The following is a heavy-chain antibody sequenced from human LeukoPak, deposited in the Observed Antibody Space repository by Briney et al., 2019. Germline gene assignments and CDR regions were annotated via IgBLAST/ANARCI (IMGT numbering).Heavy chain of an antibody. V-gene: IGHV4-39*07. J-gene: IGHJ4*02. Sequence: KPSETLSLTCTVSGGSISSGGYYWGWIRQPPGKGLEWIGSIYYSGSTYYNPSLKSRVTISVDTSKNQFSLKLSSVTAAGTAVYYCARLKYGSGSYGRSNPQNWGQGTLVTVSS. CDR2: IYYSGST. CDR3: ARLKYGSGSYGRSNPQN. CDR1: GGSISSGGYY. D-gene: IGHD3-10*01.